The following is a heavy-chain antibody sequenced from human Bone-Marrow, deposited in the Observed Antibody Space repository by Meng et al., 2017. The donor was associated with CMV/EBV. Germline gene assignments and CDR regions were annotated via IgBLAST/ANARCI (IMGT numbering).Heavy chain of an antibody. CDR2: IKQDGSEE. CDR3: AREKRRIDY. CDR1: GFTFSPYW. Sequence: ESLKISCAASGFTFSPYWMSWVRQAPGKGLEWVAKIKQDGSEEYYVDSVKGRFTISRDNAKNSLYLQMNSLRVEDTAVYYCAREKRRIDYWGQGTLVTVSS. J-gene: IGHJ4*02. V-gene: IGHV3-7*01.